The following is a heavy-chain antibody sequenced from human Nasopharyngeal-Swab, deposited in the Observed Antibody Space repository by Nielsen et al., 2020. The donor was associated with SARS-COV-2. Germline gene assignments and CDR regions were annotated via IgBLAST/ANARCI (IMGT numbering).Heavy chain of an antibody. CDR3: ARDRGDGYNLYYFDY. D-gene: IGHD5-24*01. CDR1: GFTFSSYG. J-gene: IGHJ4*02. CDR2: ISYDGSNK. Sequence: GESLKISCAASGFTFSSYGMHWVRQAPGKGLEWVAVISYDGSNKYYADSVKGRFTTSRDNSKNTLYLQMNSLRAEDTAVYYCARDRGDGYNLYYFDYWGQGTLVTVSS. V-gene: IGHV3-30*03.